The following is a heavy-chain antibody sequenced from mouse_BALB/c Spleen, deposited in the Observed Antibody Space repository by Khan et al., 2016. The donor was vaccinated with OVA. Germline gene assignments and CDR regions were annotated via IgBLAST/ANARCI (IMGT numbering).Heavy chain of an antibody. CDR3: TRIYRSDFDY. D-gene: IGHD1-1*01. CDR2: INPHIGET. V-gene: IGHV1-20*02. J-gene: IGHJ2*01. Sequence: ARLQLSGPELVRPGASVKISCKASGYSFTGYFMNWVMQSHGKSLEWIGRINPHIGETFYNQKFKDKATLTVDESSNTAHMELRSLASEDSAVYYCTRIYRSDFDYWGQGTTLTVSS. CDR1: GYSFTGYF.